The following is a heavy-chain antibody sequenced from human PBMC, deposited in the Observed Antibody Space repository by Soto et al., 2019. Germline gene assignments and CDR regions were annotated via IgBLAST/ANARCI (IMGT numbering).Heavy chain of an antibody. V-gene: IGHV4-31*03. D-gene: IGHD3-3*01. J-gene: IGHJ5*02. CDR2: IYYSGST. Sequence: SETLSLTCTVSGGSISSGGYYWSWIRQHPGKGLEWIGYIYYSGSTYYNPSLKSRVTISVDTSKNQFSLKLSSVTAADTAVYYCARADFWSGYYAPRAQQNPDNWFDPCGQGTLVTVSS. CDR1: GGSISSGGYY. CDR3: ARADFWSGYYAPRAQQNPDNWFDP.